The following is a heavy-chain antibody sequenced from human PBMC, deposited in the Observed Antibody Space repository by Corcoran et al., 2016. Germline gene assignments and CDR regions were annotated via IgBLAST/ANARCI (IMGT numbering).Heavy chain of an antibody. CDR2: IKQDGSEI. D-gene: IGHD2-21*02. Sequence: EVQLVESGGGLVQPGGSLRLSCVASGFTFSSSWMSWVRQAPGKGLEWVVNIKQDGSEINYVDSVKGRFTISRDNAKNSLYLQMNSLRDEDTAVYYCAKTSPLQYGGNSFWDYWGQGTLVTVSS. CDR3: AKTSPLQYGGNSFWDY. V-gene: IGHV3-7*01. J-gene: IGHJ4*02. CDR1: GFTFSSSW.